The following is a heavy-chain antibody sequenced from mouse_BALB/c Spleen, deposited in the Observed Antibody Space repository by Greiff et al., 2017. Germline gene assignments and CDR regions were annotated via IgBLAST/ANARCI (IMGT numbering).Heavy chain of an antibody. CDR3: ASYYDGDGYAMDY. D-gene: IGHD1-1*01. V-gene: IGHV1S41*01. CDR1: GYTFTSYW. Sequence: DLVKPGASVKLSCKASGYTFTSYWINWIKQRPGQGLEWIGRIAPGSGSTYYNEMFKGKATLTVDTSSSTAYIQLSSLSSEDSAVYFCASYYDGDGYAMDYWGQGTSVTVSS. CDR2: IAPGSGST. J-gene: IGHJ4*01.